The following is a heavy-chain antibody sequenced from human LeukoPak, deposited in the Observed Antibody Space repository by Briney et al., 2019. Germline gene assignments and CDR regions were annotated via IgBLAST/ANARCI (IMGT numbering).Heavy chain of an antibody. Sequence: AAVKVSCKASGYTFTGYYIHWVRQAPGQGLEWMGWINPNSGGTNYAQKFQGRVTMTRDRSINTAYMDLRSLTYDDTAVYYCARDKPAEAALDFWGQGTLVTVSS. CDR1: GYTFTGYY. CDR3: ARDKPAEAALDF. J-gene: IGHJ4*02. CDR2: INPNSGGT. V-gene: IGHV1-2*02.